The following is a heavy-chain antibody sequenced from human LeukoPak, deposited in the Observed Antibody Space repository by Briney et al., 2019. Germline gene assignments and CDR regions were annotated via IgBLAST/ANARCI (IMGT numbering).Heavy chain of an antibody. CDR1: GFTISSYA. CDR3: AKGRDSSGRQYFQH. D-gene: IGHD3-22*01. J-gene: IGHJ1*01. Sequence: GGSLRLSCAVSGFTISSYAMSWVRQPPGKGLEWVSHICSSGGSTYYADSVKGRFTISRDNSTNTPYLQMNSLRAEDTAVYFCAKGRDSSGRQYFQHWGQGTLVTVSS. V-gene: IGHV3-23*01. CDR2: ICSSGGST.